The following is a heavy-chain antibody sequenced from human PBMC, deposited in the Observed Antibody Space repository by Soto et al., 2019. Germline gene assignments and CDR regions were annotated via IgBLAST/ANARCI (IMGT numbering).Heavy chain of an antibody. V-gene: IGHV4-30-4*01. CDR3: ARGTYYFDTSGSRHYYFDY. D-gene: IGHD3-22*01. CDR1: GGSISSGDNY. J-gene: IGHJ4*02. CDR2: IYYTGTT. Sequence: SETLSLTCIVSGGSISSGDNYWSWIRQPPGKGLEWIAYIYYTGTTYYSPSLKSRVTMSVDTSKNQFSLKLSSVTAADTDVYYCARGTYYFDTSGSRHYYFDYWDQGTLVTV.